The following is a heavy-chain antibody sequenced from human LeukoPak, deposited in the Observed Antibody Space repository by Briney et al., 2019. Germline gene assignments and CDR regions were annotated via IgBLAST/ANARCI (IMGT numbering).Heavy chain of an antibody. CDR1: GFTFSSYS. D-gene: IGHD5-18*01. V-gene: IGHV3-23*01. Sequence: PGGTLRLSCAASGFTFSSYSMSWVRQAPGKGLEWVSAISGSGGSTYYADSVKGRFTISRDNSKNTLYLQMNSLRAEDTAVYYRAKTPWIQLWPVGYYFDYWGQGTLVTVSS. CDR2: ISGSGGST. CDR3: AKTPWIQLWPVGYYFDY. J-gene: IGHJ4*02.